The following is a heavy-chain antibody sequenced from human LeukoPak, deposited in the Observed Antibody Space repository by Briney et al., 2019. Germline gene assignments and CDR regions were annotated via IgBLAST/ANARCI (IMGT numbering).Heavy chain of an antibody. D-gene: IGHD3-10*01. CDR3: AKDQLTGSYFDYYSGMDV. V-gene: IGHV3-30*18. CDR1: GFTFSSYG. J-gene: IGHJ6*02. CDR2: ISYDGSNK. Sequence: GGSLRLSCAASGFTFSSYGMHWVRQAPGKGLEWVAVISYDGSNKYYADSVKGRFTISRDNSKNTLYLQMNSLRAEDTAVYYCAKDQLTGSYFDYYSGMDVWGQGTTVTVSS.